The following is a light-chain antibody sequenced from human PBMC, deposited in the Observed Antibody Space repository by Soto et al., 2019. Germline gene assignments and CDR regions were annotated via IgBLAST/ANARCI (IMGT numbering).Light chain of an antibody. CDR2: GAS. J-gene: IGKJ1*01. CDR1: QSVSNNY. CDR3: QQYGSSGT. Sequence: EIVLTQSPGTLSLSPGERATLSCRASQSVSNNYLAWYQQKPGQAPRLLIYGASKRATGIPDRFSGSGSGTAFTLTISRLEPEDFAVYYCQQYGSSGTFGQGTKWIS. V-gene: IGKV3-20*01.